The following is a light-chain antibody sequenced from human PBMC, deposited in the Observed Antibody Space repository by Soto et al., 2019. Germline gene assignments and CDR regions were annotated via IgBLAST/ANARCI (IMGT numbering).Light chain of an antibody. CDR2: LGS. CDR3: MQALQTPFT. V-gene: IGKV2-28*01. CDR1: QSLLHSNGYNY. Sequence: DIVMTQSPLSLPVTPGEPASISCRSSQSLLHSNGYNYLDWYLQKPGQSPQLLIYLGSNRASGVADRFSGSGAATDSTLKISRVEAEDVGVYYCMQALQTPFTFGPGTKVDIK. J-gene: IGKJ3*01.